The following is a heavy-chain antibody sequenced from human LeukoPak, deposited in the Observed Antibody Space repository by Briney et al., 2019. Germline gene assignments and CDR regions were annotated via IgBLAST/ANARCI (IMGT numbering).Heavy chain of an antibody. D-gene: IGHD2-8*02. CDR1: GFTYSSYS. Sequence: GGSLRLSCAASGFTYSSYSMNWVRQAPGKGLEWVSAISSSSSYIYYADSVKGRFTISRDNAKNSLYLQMNSLRAEDTAVYYCARDTGGPNWFDPWGQGTLVTVSS. V-gene: IGHV3-21*01. CDR3: ARDTGGPNWFDP. CDR2: ISSSSSYI. J-gene: IGHJ5*02.